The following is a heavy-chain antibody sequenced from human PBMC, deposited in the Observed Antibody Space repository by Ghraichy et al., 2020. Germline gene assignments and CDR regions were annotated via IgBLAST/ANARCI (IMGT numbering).Heavy chain of an antibody. Sequence: SETLSLTCAVSGGSISSSGYAWSWIRQPPGKQLEWIGYVHSSGTTYHNPSLQSRVTLSVDTSKNQFYLTLTSVTAADTAMFYCARSKGYCSSSSCYARIFDVWGQGTMVTIFS. CDR3: ARSKGYCSSSSCYARIFDV. CDR1: GGSISSSGYA. D-gene: IGHD2-2*01. J-gene: IGHJ3*01. CDR2: VHSSGTT. V-gene: IGHV4-30-4*07.